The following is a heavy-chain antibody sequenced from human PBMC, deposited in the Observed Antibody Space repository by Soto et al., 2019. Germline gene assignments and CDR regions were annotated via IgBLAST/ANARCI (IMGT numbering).Heavy chain of an antibody. Sequence: QVQLVQSGAEVKKPGASVMLSCKASGYTFTTYTMNWVRQAPGQRLEWMGWINPVNGNTKSSQKFQDRVIITRDTSASTAYMELRSLRSEDTAVYYCARGIATGHLDPWGQGTLVIVSP. J-gene: IGHJ5*02. CDR3: ARGIATGHLDP. D-gene: IGHD6-25*01. CDR1: GYTFTTYT. V-gene: IGHV1-3*01. CDR2: INPVNGNT.